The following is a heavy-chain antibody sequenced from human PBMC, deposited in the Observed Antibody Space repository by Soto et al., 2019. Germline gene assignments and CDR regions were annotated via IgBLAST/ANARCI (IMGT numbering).Heavy chain of an antibody. D-gene: IGHD6-13*01. CDR3: ARSSRGQQLPNKPTYDY. Sequence: PSETLSLTCTVSGGSISSGGYYWSWIRQHPGKGLEWIGYIYYSGSTYYNPSLKSRVTISVDTSKNQFSLKLSSVTAADTAVYYCARSSRGQQLPNKPTYDYWGQGTLVTVSS. J-gene: IGHJ4*02. CDR1: GGSISSGGYY. V-gene: IGHV4-31*03. CDR2: IYYSGST.